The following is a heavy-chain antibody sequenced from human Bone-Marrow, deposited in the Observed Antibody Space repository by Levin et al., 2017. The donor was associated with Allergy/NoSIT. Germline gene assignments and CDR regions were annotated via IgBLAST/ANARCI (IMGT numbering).Heavy chain of an antibody. CDR3: AKRIAAAGTNAFDV. CDR2: ISGSGNNT. Sequence: LRLSCATSGFTFASYAMNWVRQAPGKGLQWVSSISGSGNNTYYADSVKGRFTVSRDNSKNTLYLQMNTLRADDTAIYYCAKRIAAAGTNAFDVWGRGTTVTVSS. CDR1: GFTFASYA. D-gene: IGHD6-13*01. J-gene: IGHJ6*02. V-gene: IGHV3-23*01.